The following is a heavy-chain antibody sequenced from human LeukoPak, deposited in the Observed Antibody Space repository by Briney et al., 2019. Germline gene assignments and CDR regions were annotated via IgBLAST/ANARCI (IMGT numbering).Heavy chain of an antibody. CDR1: GFTFSSYW. V-gene: IGHV3-7*01. CDR2: IKQDGSEK. J-gene: IGHJ4*02. CDR3: ARDRRRNSSSFYFDY. D-gene: IGHD6-6*01. Sequence: GGSLRLSCAASGFTFSSYWMSWVRQAPGKGLEWVANIKQDGSEKYYVDSVKGRFTISRDNAKNSLYLQMNSLRAEDTAVYYCARDRRRNSSSFYFDYWGQGTLVTVSS.